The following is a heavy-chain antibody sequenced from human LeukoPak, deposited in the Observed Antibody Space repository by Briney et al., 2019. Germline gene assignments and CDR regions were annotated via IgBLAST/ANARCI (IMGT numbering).Heavy chain of an antibody. J-gene: IGHJ6*02. D-gene: IGHD2-2*01. V-gene: IGHV1-18*01. Sequence: GASVQVSCKASGYTLTRYGISWVRQAPGQGLEWMGWISAYNGNTNYAQKLQGRVTMTTDTSTSTAYMELRSLRSDDTAVYYCAREYCSSTSCYTVRPYYYYGMGVWGQGTTVTVSS. CDR3: AREYCSSTSCYTVRPYYYYGMGV. CDR1: GYTLTRYG. CDR2: ISAYNGNT.